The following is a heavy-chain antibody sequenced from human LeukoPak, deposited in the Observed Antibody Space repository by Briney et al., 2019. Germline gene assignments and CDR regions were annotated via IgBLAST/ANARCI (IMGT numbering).Heavy chain of an antibody. CDR3: ARDSGGSYPVDY. D-gene: IGHD3-10*01. CDR1: GYSISSGYY. J-gene: IGHJ4*02. CDR2: IYHSGST. Sequence: SSETLSLTCTVSGYSISSGYYWGWIRQPPGKGLEWIGSIYHSGSTYYNPSLKSRVTISLDTSKNQFSLRLSSVTAADTAVYYCARDSGGSYPVDYWGQGTLVTVSS. V-gene: IGHV4-38-2*02.